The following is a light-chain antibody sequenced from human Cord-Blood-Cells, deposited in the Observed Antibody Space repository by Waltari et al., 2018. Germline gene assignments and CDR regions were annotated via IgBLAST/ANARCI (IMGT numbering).Light chain of an antibody. CDR2: VAS. CDR1: QSVSCN. J-gene: IGKJ3*01. Sequence: EIVMTQSPATLSVSPGERATLSCRASQSVSCNFACYQQKPGQAPRLLIYVASTRATGNPARFSGSGSGTEFTLTISSLQSEDFAVYYCQQYNNWPPSFTFGPGTKVDIK. V-gene: IGKV3-15*01. CDR3: QQYNNWPPSFT.